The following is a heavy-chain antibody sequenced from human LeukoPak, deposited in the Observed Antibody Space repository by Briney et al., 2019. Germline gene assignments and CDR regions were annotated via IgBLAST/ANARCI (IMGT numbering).Heavy chain of an antibody. CDR2: ISAYNGNT. CDR3: ARVLSSDFWSNFDY. D-gene: IGHD3-3*01. V-gene: IGHV1-18*01. Sequence: ASVKVSCKASGYTFTSYGISWVRQAPGQGLEWMGWISAYNGNTNYAQKLQGRVTMTTDTSTSTAHMELRSLRSDDTAVYYCARVLSSDFWSNFDYWGQGTLVTVSS. CDR1: GYTFTSYG. J-gene: IGHJ4*02.